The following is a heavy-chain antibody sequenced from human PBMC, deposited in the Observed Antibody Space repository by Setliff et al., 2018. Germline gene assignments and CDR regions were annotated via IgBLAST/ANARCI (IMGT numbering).Heavy chain of an antibody. J-gene: IGHJ2*01. CDR2: IYPDDSYT. V-gene: IGHV5-51*01. CDR1: GYNFLDYW. CDR3: ARRRRFDSGGPRSPWYFDL. D-gene: IGHD3-22*01. Sequence: ESLKISCKASGYNFLDYWIGWVRQMPGKGLEWMGIIYPDDSYTRYSPSVQGPFTISADKSISTAYFQWSSLKASDTAFYYCARRRRFDSGGPRSPWYFDLWGRGTLVTVSS.